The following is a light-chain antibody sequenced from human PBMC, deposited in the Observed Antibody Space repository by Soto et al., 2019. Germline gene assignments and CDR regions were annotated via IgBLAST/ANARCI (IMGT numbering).Light chain of an antibody. CDR2: DAS. Sequence: EIVLTKTPGTLSLSPGERATLSCRASQSVNNNFLAWYQQKPGQAPRLLIYDASSRATGIPDRFSGSGSGTDFTLTISRLEPEDFAVYSCQQYVTSPLTFGGGTKVEIK. J-gene: IGKJ4*01. V-gene: IGKV3-20*01. CDR1: QSVNNNF. CDR3: QQYVTSPLT.